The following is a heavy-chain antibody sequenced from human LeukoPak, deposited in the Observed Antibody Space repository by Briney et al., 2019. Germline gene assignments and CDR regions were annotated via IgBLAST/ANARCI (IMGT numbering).Heavy chain of an antibody. CDR1: GGTFISYV. D-gene: IGHD1-1*01. CDR2: AIPFLGTA. Sequence: ASVTVSCKASGGTFISYVIRWVRQAPGQGLEWMGGAIPFLGTANYAQKFQDRITITAEKSTTTTYMELRSLRSDDTAIYYCAMLGTVPYWGQGTQITVSS. CDR3: AMLGTVPY. V-gene: IGHV1-69*10. J-gene: IGHJ4*02.